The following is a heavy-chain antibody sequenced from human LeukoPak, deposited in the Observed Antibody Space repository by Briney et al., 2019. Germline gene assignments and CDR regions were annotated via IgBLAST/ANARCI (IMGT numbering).Heavy chain of an antibody. CDR1: GFTFSSYA. CDR2: ISGSGGST. J-gene: IGHJ6*02. D-gene: IGHD3-3*01. Sequence: GGSLRLSCAAFGFTFSSYAMSWVRQAPGKGLEWVSAISGSGGSTYYADSVKGRFTISRDNSKNTLYLQMNSLRAEDTAVYYCARDPLEYYDFWSGYYSGGMDVWGQGTTVTVSS. CDR3: ARDPLEYYDFWSGYYSGGMDV. V-gene: IGHV3-23*01.